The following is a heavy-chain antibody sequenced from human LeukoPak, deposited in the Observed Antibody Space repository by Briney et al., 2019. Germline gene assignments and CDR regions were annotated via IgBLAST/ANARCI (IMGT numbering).Heavy chain of an antibody. J-gene: IGHJ6*03. Sequence: PWASVKVSCKASGGTFSSYAISWVRQAPGQGLEWMGGIIPIFGTANYAQKFQGRVTITVDKSTSTAYMELSSLRSEDTAVYYCARDHCSSVGCYNRYYYMDVWGKGTTVTVSS. D-gene: IGHD2-2*02. CDR3: ARDHCSSVGCYNRYYYMDV. CDR1: GGTFSSYA. V-gene: IGHV1-69*06. CDR2: IIPIFGTA.